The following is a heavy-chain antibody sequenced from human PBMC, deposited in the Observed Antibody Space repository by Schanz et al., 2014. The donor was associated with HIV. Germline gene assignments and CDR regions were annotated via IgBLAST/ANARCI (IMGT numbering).Heavy chain of an antibody. CDR1: GFTFSNYW. CDR2: ISISGRTI. J-gene: IGHJ4*02. D-gene: IGHD3-9*01. CDR3: AKSSGWLYEHLDH. Sequence: VQLVESGGGLVQPGGSLRLSCATSGFTFSNYWMSWIRQAPGKGLEWISYISISGRTISYADSVKGRFTISRDNAKNSLFLQMSSLRAEDTALYYCAKSSGWLYEHLDHWGQGSSVIVSS. V-gene: IGHV3-11*01.